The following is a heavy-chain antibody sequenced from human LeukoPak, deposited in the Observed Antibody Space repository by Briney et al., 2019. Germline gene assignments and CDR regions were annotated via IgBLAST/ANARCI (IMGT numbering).Heavy chain of an antibody. J-gene: IGHJ4*02. D-gene: IGHD2-15*01. Sequence: AGGSLRLSCAASGFMFPNHWMTWVRQAPAKGLNWVANINERGSETYYADYVKGRFTISRDNTKKSLFLQLNSLSVEDTAMYYCAKDYSFSNFNWGQGTLVTVSS. CDR1: GFMFPNHW. V-gene: IGHV3-7*01. CDR3: AKDYSFSNFN. CDR2: INERGSET.